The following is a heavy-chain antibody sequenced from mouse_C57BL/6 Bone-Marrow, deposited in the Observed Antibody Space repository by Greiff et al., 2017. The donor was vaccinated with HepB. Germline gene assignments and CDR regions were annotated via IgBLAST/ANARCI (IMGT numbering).Heavy chain of an antibody. V-gene: IGHV1-50*01. CDR3: ARYDGFAY. CDR2: IDPSDSYT. J-gene: IGHJ3*01. D-gene: IGHD2-12*01. CDR1: GYTFTSYW. Sequence: QVQLQQPGAELVKPGASVKLSCKASGYTFTSYWMQWVKQRPGQGLEWIGEIDPSDSYTNYNQKFKGKATLTVDTSSSTAYMQLSSLTSEDSAVYCCARYDGFAYWGQGTLVTVSA.